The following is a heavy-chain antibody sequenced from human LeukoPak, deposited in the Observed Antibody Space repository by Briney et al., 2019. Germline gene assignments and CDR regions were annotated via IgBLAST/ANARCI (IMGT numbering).Heavy chain of an antibody. CDR3: AKETAYDFWSGYWYV. D-gene: IGHD3-3*01. CDR1: GFTFSNAW. CDR2: IKSKTDGGTT. V-gene: IGHV3-15*01. J-gene: IGHJ6*02. Sequence: PGGSLRLSCAASGFTFSNAWMSWVRQAPGKGLEWVGRIKSKTDGGTTNYAAPVKGRFTISRDNSKNTLYLQMNSLRAEDTAVYYCAKETAYDFWSGYWYVWGQGTTVTVSS.